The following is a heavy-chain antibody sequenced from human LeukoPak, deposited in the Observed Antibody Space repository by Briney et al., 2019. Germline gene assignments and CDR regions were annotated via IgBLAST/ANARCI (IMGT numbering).Heavy chain of an antibody. J-gene: IGHJ6*03. CDR2: ISASGHYI. CDR3: ARDGSWGDYQFYFYMDV. CDR1: GFTFRSFA. Sequence: PGGSLRLSCEASGFTFRSFAMSWVRQAPGKGLEWLSGISASGHYIYYADSVKGRFTISRDNSKNTLYIEINSLRAEDTVVYYCARDGSWGDYQFYFYMDVWGKGTTVTVSS. V-gene: IGHV3-23*01. D-gene: IGHD2-2*01.